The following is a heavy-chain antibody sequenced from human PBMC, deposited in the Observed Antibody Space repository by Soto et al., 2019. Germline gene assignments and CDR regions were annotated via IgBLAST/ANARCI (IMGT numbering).Heavy chain of an antibody. J-gene: IGHJ6*02. V-gene: IGHV4-31*03. CDR3: ASSYRPYSSSHTSSDYYYGMDV. CDR2: IYYSGST. CDR1: GGSISSGGYY. Sequence: QVQLQESGPGLVKPSQTLSLTCTVSGGSISSGGYYWSWIRQHPGKGLEWIGYIYYSGSTYYNPSLKSRVTISVDTSKNQFSLKLSSVTAADTAVYYCASSYRPYSSSHTSSDYYYGMDVWGQGTTVTVSS. D-gene: IGHD6-13*01.